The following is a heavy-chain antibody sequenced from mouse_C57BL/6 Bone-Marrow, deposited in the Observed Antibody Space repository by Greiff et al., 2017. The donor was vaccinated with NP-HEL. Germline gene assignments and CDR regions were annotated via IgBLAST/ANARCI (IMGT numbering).Heavy chain of an antibody. V-gene: IGHV10-1*01. CDR3: VRPDLLGSG. Sequence: GGGLVQPKGSLKLSCAASGFSFNTYAMNWVRQAPGKGLEWVARIRSKSNNYATYYADSVKDRFTISRDDSESMLYLQMNNLKTEDTAMYYCVRPDLLGSGWGQGTTLTVSS. J-gene: IGHJ2*01. D-gene: IGHD1-1*01. CDR2: IRSKSNNYAT. CDR1: GFSFNTYA.